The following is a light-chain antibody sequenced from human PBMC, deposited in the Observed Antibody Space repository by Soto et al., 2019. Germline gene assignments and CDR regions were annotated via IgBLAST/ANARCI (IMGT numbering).Light chain of an antibody. CDR2: AAS. V-gene: IGKV1-39*01. CDR3: QQNYINPRT. Sequence: DILVTQSPSSLSASVGDRVTITCRASQSISIYLNWYQQKPGKAPDVLIYAASTLQTGVPSRFSGSGSGTEFTPTISSLQPEDFATYYRQQNYINPRTFGPGTKVDIK. J-gene: IGKJ1*01. CDR1: QSISIY.